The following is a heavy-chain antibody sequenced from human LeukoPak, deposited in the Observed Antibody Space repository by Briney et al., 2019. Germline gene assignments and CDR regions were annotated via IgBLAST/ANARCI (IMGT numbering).Heavy chain of an antibody. D-gene: IGHD5-18*01. CDR2: IYYSGST. V-gene: IGHV4-39*01. Sequence: SETLSLTCTVSGGSISSSSYYWGWIRRPPGKGLEWIGSIYYSGSTYYNPSLKSRVTISVDTSKNQFSLKLSAVTAADTAVYYCGATRQLGDFDYWGQGTLVTVSS. CDR1: GGSISSSSYY. J-gene: IGHJ4*02. CDR3: GATRQLGDFDY.